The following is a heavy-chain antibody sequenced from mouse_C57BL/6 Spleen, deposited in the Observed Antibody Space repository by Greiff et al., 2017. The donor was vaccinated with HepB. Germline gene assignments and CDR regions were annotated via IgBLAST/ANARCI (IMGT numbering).Heavy chain of an antibody. J-gene: IGHJ1*03. CDR3: ARSHLYDYDGGWYFDV. CDR1: GYSITSDY. V-gene: IGHV3-8*01. D-gene: IGHD2-4*01. Sequence: EVQLQQSGPGLAKPSQTLSLPCSVTGYSITSDYWNWIRKFPGNKLEYMGYISYSGSTYYNPSPKSRISITRDTSKNQSYLQLNSVTTDDTATCYCARSHLYDYDGGWYFDVWGTGTTVTVSS. CDR2: ISYSGST.